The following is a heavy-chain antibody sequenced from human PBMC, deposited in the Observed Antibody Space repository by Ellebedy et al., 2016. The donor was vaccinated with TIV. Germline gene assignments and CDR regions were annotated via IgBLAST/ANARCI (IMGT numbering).Heavy chain of an antibody. Sequence: GESLKISXAASGFTFSTYAMSWVRQAPGKGLEWVSAISCSGASIYYAESVKGRFSISKDSSKETLHLQMDSLRVEDTAVYYCAKLSRGVIGGLDVWGQGTTVSVSS. CDR1: GFTFSTYA. J-gene: IGHJ6*02. CDR3: AKLSRGVIGGLDV. V-gene: IGHV3-23*01. D-gene: IGHD3-10*01. CDR2: ISCSGASI.